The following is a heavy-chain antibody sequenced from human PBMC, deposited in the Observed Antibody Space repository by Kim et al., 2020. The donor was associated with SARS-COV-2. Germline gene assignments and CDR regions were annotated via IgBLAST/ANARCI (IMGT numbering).Heavy chain of an antibody. J-gene: IGHJ2*01. D-gene: IGHD6-13*01. V-gene: IGHV4-59*08. CDR1: GGSISGYY. Sequence: SETLSLTCTVSGGSISGYYWSWIRQPPGKGLEWIAYIYSSGSTNYNPSLMSRLTISVDTSKNQFSLKLSSVTAADTAVYYCARLGAAAGIAFSYHSFDLWGRGTLVTVSS. CDR2: IYSSGST. CDR3: ARLGAAAGIAFSYHSFDL.